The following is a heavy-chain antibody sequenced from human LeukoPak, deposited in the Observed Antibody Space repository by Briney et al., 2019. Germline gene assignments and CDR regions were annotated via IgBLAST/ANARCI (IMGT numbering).Heavy chain of an antibody. CDR1: GGSISSGSYY. Sequence: PSETLSLTCTVSGGSISSGSYYWSWIRQPAGTGLEWIGRIYTSGSTNYNPSLKSRVTISVDTSKNQFSLKLSSVTAADTAVYYCAGTISAAAIVLYYMDVWGKGTTVTVSS. CDR2: IYTSGST. D-gene: IGHD2-2*02. V-gene: IGHV4-61*02. CDR3: AGTISAAAIVLYYMDV. J-gene: IGHJ6*03.